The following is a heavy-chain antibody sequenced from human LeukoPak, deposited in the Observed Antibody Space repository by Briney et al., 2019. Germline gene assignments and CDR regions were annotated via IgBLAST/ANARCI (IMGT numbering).Heavy chain of an antibody. CDR3: AKGRSYYDFWSGLYYYYGMDV. D-gene: IGHD3-3*01. V-gene: IGHV3-23*01. CDR1: GFTFSSYW. CDR2: ISGSGGST. Sequence: PGGSLRLSCAASGFTFSSYWMSWVRQAPGKGLEWVSAISGSGGSTYYADSVKGRFTISRDNSKNTLYLQMNSLRAEDTAVYYCAKGRSYYDFWSGLYYYYGMDVWGQGTTVTVSS. J-gene: IGHJ6*02.